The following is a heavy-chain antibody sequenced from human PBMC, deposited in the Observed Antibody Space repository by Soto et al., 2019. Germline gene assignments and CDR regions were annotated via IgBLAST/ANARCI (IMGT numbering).Heavy chain of an antibody. V-gene: IGHV4-39*01. D-gene: IGHD3-22*01. Sequence: SWTLSLTCTVSGGSISSSTYYWGLIRQPPGKGLERIGSLYYSGSTFYNPSLKSRVTISVDTSKNQFSLKVNSVTAADTAVYYCARLYYDSSGYYYLGYFDYWGQGTLVTVSS. J-gene: IGHJ4*02. CDR2: LYYSGST. CDR3: ARLYYDSSGYYYLGYFDY. CDR1: GGSISSSTYY.